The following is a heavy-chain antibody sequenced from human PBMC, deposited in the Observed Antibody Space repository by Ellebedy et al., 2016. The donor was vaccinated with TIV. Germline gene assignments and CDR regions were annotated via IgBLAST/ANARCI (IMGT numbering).Heavy chain of an antibody. D-gene: IGHD1-26*01. V-gene: IGHV3-7*01. J-gene: IGHJ6*03. CDR2: IKQDGSAK. Sequence: GESLKISXAASGFTFSSYWMQWVRQAPGKGLEWVANIKQDGSAKYYVDSVKGRFTISRDNAKNSVYLQMNSLRAEDTAVYYCARDPYSGAYYSYYYYYMDVWGKGTTVIVSS. CDR3: ARDPYSGAYYSYYYYYMDV. CDR1: GFTFSSYW.